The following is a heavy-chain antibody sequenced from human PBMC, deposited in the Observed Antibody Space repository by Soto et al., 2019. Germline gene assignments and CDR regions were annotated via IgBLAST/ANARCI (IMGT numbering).Heavy chain of an antibody. V-gene: IGHV4-39*07. CDR3: ARGRFPRRVHYYDSSGYSFDY. Sequence: PSETLSLTCTVSGGSISGSSDYWGWIRQPPGKGLEWIGSIYYSGSAYYNPSLKSRVTISVDTSKNQFSLKLSSVTAADTAVYYCARGRFPRRVHYYDSSGYSFDYWGQGTLVTVSS. CDR2: IYYSGSA. J-gene: IGHJ4*02. CDR1: GGSISGSSDY. D-gene: IGHD3-22*01.